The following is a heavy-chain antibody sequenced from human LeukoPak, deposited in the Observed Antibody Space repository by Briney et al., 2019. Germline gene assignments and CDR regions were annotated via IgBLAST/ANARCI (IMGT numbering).Heavy chain of an antibody. V-gene: IGHV3-23*01. Sequence: ETLSLTCAVSGGSLSGYYWSWVRQAPGKGLEWVSAISGSGGSTYYADSVKGRFTISRDNSKNTLYLQMNSLRAEDTAVYYCAKDAHGGKYFDYWGQGTLVTVSS. D-gene: IGHD6-25*01. CDR1: GGSLSGYY. J-gene: IGHJ4*02. CDR2: ISGSGGST. CDR3: AKDAHGGKYFDY.